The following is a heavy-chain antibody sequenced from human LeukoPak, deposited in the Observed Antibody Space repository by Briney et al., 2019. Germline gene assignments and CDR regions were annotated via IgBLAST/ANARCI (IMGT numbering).Heavy chain of an antibody. CDR3: ARDLGNFGSGTAYFDY. CDR1: GFTFRNYG. J-gene: IGHJ4*02. D-gene: IGHD3-10*01. Sequence: PGRSLRLSCAASGFTFRNYGFHWVRQAPGEGLEWVAVIWYDGSKTYYADSVKGRFTFSRDDSKNTLFLQMDSLRAEDTAVYYCARDLGNFGSGTAYFDYWGQGTLVTVSS. CDR2: IWYDGSKT. V-gene: IGHV3-33*01.